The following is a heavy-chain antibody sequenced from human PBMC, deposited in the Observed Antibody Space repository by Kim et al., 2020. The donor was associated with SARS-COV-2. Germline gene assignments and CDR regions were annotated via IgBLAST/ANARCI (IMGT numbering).Heavy chain of an antibody. V-gene: IGHV1-2*02. Sequence: ASVKFSCKASGYTFTGYYIHWVRQAPGQGLEWMGWINPNSGGTKYAQKFQGRVTMTRDTSISTAYMELSSLKSDDTAVYFCARGGDMSTKRPHDYWGQG. J-gene: IGHJ4*02. CDR2: INPNSGGT. CDR1: GYTFTGYY. CDR3: ARGGDMSTKRPHDY. D-gene: IGHD3-16*01.